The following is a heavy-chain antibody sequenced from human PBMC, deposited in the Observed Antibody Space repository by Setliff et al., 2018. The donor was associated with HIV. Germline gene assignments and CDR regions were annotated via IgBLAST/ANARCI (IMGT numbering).Heavy chain of an antibody. CDR1: GYTFTNYY. J-gene: IGHJ6*02. CDR3: ARYLAPYYYYGMDV. V-gene: IGHV1-46*01. Sequence: ASVKVSCKASGYTFTNYYTHWVRQAPGQGLEWMGMINPSDGRTNYVQNLQGRLAMTRDTSTSTVYMELSSLRSEDTAVYYCARYLAPYYYYGMDVWGQGTTVTVSS. CDR2: INPSDGRT.